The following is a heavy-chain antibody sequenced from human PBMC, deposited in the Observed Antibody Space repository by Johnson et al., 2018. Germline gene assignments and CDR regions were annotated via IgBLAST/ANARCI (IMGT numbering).Heavy chain of an antibody. J-gene: IGHJ6*02. CDR1: GGSISSYY. D-gene: IGHD3-22*01. Sequence: QVQLQESGPGLVKPSETLSLTCTVSGGSISSYYWSWIRQPPGKGLEWIGYIYYSGSTNYNPSLKSRVTISVDTSKNQFSLKLSSVTAAGTAVYYCARDEYYYDSSGYYRHYGMDVWGQGTTVTVSS. CDR2: IYYSGST. CDR3: ARDEYYYDSSGYYRHYGMDV. V-gene: IGHV4-59*01.